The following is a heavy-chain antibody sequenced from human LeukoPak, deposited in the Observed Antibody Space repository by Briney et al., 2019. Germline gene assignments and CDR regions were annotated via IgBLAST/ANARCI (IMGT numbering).Heavy chain of an antibody. V-gene: IGHV1-46*03. CDR1: GYTFTSYY. CDR2: INPSSGST. CDR3: ARDPPSGPYGDAFDI. Sequence: ASVKVSCKAAGYTFTSYYMHVVRQAPGQGVGWMGIINPSSGSTSYAQKFQGRVTMTRDTSTSTVYMELSSLRSEDTAVYYCARDPPSGPYGDAFDIWGQGTMVTVSS. J-gene: IGHJ3*02. D-gene: IGHD5-12*01.